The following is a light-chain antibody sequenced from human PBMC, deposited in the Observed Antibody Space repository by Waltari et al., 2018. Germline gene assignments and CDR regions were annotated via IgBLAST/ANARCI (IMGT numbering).Light chain of an antibody. CDR3: QQLHSPGYT. Sequence: IQLTQSPSSLSASVGDRVTITCRASQGISNYLPWYQQKPGKVPKLLIHSASTLQSGVPSRFSGSGSGTDFTLTISSLQPEDFATYYCQQLHSPGYTFGQGTKLEIK. CDR1: QGISNY. V-gene: IGKV1-9*01. J-gene: IGKJ2*01. CDR2: SAS.